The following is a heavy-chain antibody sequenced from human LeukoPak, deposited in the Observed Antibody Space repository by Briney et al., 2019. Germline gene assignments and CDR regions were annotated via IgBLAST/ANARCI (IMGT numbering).Heavy chain of an antibody. CDR3: ASRLYCSNTRCRNFPFAY. Sequence: ASVKVSCKASGGTFSSYAINWVRQAPGQGLEWMGGIIPIFGTANYAQKFQDRVTIAADESTSTAYMELSSLRSEDTAIYYCASRLYCSNTRCRNFPFAYWGQGTLVTVSS. V-gene: IGHV1-69*01. D-gene: IGHD2-2*01. CDR1: GGTFSSYA. J-gene: IGHJ4*02. CDR2: IIPIFGTA.